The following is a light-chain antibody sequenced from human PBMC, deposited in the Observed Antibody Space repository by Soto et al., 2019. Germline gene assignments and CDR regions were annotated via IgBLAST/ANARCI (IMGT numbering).Light chain of an antibody. Sequence: VFTQSPDTLSLSPGERATQSCRASQRAPRQYLSWYQQRPDQPPRLLIYGVSMRADGIPDRFSGSGSGSEFTLTINRLEPEDFAVYYCQDFDSPQWKFGQGTKV. CDR3: QDFDSPQWK. CDR2: GVS. CDR1: QRAPRQY. J-gene: IGKJ1*01. V-gene: IGKV3-20*01.